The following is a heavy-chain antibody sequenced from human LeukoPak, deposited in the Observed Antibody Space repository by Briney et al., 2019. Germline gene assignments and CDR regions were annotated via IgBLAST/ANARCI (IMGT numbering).Heavy chain of an antibody. CDR1: GFSFSSYE. D-gene: IGHD3-10*01. J-gene: IGHJ4*02. V-gene: IGHV3-23*01. Sequence: GGSLRLSCAASGFSFSSYEMNWVRQAPGKGLEWVSAMNPSGVSTYYADSGKGRFTISRDNSKNTLYLQMNRLRAEDTAVYYCASPYYYASGSFDVWGQGTLVTVSS. CDR3: ASPYYYASGSFDV. CDR2: MNPSGVST.